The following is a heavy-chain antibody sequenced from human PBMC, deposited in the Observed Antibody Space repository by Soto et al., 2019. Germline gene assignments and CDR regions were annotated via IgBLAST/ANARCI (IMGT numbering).Heavy chain of an antibody. CDR1: GGSISTNW. CDR2: VDHAGST. V-gene: IGHV4-4*02. CDR3: AGSTEWRLDY. Sequence: QVQLQESGPGLVKPSGTLSLTCAVSGGSISTNWWSWVRQPPGKGLEWIGEVDHAGSTNYNASLKSRVTLSVDNSKNQFSLNLISLTAADTAVYYCAGSTEWRLDYWGQGSLVTVSS. J-gene: IGHJ4*02. D-gene: IGHD3-3*01.